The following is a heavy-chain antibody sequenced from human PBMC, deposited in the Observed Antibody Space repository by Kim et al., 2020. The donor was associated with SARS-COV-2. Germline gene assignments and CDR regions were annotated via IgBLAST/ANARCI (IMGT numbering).Heavy chain of an antibody. CDR3: ARRPGPLHYGPVYYGSGSRWFDP. D-gene: IGHD3-10*01. Sequence: SETLSLTCAVYGGSFSGYYWSWIRQPPGKGLEWIGEINHSGSTNYNPSLKSRVTISVDTSKNQFSLKLSSVTAADTAVYYCARRPGPLHYGPVYYGSGSRWFDPWGQGTLVTVSS. CDR2: INHSGST. J-gene: IGHJ5*02. V-gene: IGHV4-34*01. CDR1: GGSFSGYY.